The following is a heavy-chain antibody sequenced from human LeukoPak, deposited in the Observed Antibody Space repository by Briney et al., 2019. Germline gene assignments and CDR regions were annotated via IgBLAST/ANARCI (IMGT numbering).Heavy chain of an antibody. CDR2: IIPIFGTA. Sequence: SVKVSCKASGYTFTSYGISWVRQAPGQGLEWMGGIIPIFGTANYAQKFQGRVTITADESTSTAYMELSSLRSEDTAVYYCARALLDYYDSSGYYYFDYWGQGTLVTVSS. CDR3: ARALLDYYDSSGYYYFDY. D-gene: IGHD3-22*01. J-gene: IGHJ4*02. V-gene: IGHV1-69*13. CDR1: GYTFTSYG.